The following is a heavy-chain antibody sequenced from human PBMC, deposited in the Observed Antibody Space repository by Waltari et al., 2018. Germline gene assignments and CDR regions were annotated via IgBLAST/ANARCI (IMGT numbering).Heavy chain of an antibody. CDR3: ARVGRGYYDTSGYPY. J-gene: IGHJ4*02. D-gene: IGHD3-22*01. CDR2: INHSGST. V-gene: IGHV4-34*01. CDR1: GESFSGYY. Sequence: QVQLQQWGAGLLKPAETPSLTCAVSGESFSGYYWTWIRQPQGEGLEWIGEINHSGSTNFNPSLKSRVTISVDTSKNQFSLKLSSVTAADTAVYYCARVGRGYYDTSGYPYWGQGTLVTVSS.